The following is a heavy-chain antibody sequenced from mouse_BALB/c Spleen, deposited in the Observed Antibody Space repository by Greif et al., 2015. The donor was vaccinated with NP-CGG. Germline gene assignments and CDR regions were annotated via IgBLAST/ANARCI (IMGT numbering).Heavy chain of an antibody. V-gene: IGHV2-4-1*01. CDR3: ARTARATYYAMDY. D-gene: IGHD3-1*01. J-gene: IGHJ4*01. Sequence: VQLQQSGPGLVQPPQSLSITCTVSGFSLTSYGVHWVRRSPGKGLEWLGVIWSGGSTDYNAAFISRLSISKDNSKSXVFFKMNSLQADDTAIYYCARTARATYYAMDYWGQGTSVTVSS. CDR1: GFSLTSYG. CDR2: IWSGGST.